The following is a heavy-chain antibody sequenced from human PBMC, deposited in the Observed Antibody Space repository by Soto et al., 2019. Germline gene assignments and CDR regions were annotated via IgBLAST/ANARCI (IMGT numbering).Heavy chain of an antibody. D-gene: IGHD3-22*01. V-gene: IGHV1-46*01. J-gene: IGHJ4*02. CDR2: INPSGGST. CDR3: ARDYYDSSGFWLIAY. CDR1: GYTFTSYY. Sequence: ASVKVSCKASGYTFTSYYMHWVRQAPGQGLEWMGIINPSGGSTSYAQKFQGRVTMTRVTSTGTVYMELSSLRSEDTAVYYCARDYYDSSGFWLIAYWGQGTLVTVSS.